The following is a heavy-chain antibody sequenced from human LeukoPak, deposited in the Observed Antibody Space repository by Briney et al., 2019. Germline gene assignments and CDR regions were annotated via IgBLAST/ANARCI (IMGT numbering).Heavy chain of an antibody. CDR1: GFTFSSYW. D-gene: IGHD3-22*01. Sequence: PGGSLRFSCAASGFTFSSYWMHWVRQAPGKGLVWVSRINTDGSSTSYADSVKGRFTISRDNAKNTLYLQMNSLRAEDTAVYYCARDHYYDSPGTFDYWGQGTLVTVSS. J-gene: IGHJ4*02. CDR2: INTDGSST. CDR3: ARDHYYDSPGTFDY. V-gene: IGHV3-74*01.